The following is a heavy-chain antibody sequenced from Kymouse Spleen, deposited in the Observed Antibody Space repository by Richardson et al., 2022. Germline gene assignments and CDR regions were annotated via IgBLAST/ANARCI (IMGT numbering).Heavy chain of an antibody. CDR2: INHSGST. J-gene: IGHJ4*02. CDR1: GGSFSGYY. V-gene: IGHV4-34*01. Sequence: QVQLQQWGAGLLKPSETLSLTCAVYGGSFSGYYWSWIRQPPGKGLEWIGEINHSGSTNYNPSLKSRVTISVDTSKNQFSLKLSSVTAADTAVYYCASQYSSSPFDYWGQGTLVTVSS. CDR3: ASQYSSSPFDY. D-gene: IGHD6-6*01.